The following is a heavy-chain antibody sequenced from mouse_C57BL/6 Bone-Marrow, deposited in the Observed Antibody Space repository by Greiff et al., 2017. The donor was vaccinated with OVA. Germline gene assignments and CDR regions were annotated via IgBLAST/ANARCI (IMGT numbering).Heavy chain of an antibody. CDR1: GFTFSSYA. V-gene: IGHV5-4*01. D-gene: IGHD2-1*01. J-gene: IGHJ3*01. CDR3: ARDPDYGNYEGLAY. CDR2: ISDGGSYT. Sequence: EVKLVESGGGLVKPGGSLKLSCAASGFTFSSYAMSWVRQTPEQRLEWVATISDGGSYTYYPDNVKGRFTISRDNANNNLYLQMSDLKAEDTAMYYCARDPDYGNYEGLAYWGQGTLVTVSA.